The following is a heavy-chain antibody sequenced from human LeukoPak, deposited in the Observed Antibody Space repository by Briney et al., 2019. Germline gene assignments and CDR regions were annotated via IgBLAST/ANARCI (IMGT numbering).Heavy chain of an antibody. J-gene: IGHJ3*02. CDR1: GGTFSSYA. CDR2: IIPILGIA. Sequence: SVTVSCKASGGTFSSYAISWVRQAPGQGLEWMGRIIPILGIANYAQKFQGRVTITADKSTSTAYMELSSLRSEDTAVYYCAIPYDLDAFDIWGQGTMVTVSS. V-gene: IGHV1-69*04. D-gene: IGHD3-3*01. CDR3: AIPYDLDAFDI.